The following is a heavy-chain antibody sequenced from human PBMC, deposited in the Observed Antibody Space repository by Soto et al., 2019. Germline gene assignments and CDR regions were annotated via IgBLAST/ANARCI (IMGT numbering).Heavy chain of an antibody. CDR3: ARGSGAARPEPFDY. V-gene: IGHV1-69*13. CDR1: GGTFSSYA. Sequence: GASVKVSCKASGGTFSSYAISWVRQAPGQGLEWMGGIIPIFGTANYAQKFQGRVTITADESTSTAYMELSSLRSEDTAVYYCARGSGAARPEPFDYWGQGTLVTVSS. CDR2: IIPIFGTA. J-gene: IGHJ4*02. D-gene: IGHD6-6*01.